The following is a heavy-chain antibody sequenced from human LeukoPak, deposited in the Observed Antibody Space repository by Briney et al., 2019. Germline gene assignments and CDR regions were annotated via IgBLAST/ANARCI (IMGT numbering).Heavy chain of an antibody. D-gene: IGHD1-26*01. CDR3: ARDRNSGSYCSDY. J-gene: IGHJ4*02. Sequence: DSVKVLCKAPGYTFTSYYLHSVRQAHEQGPEWVGIINPSSAYTTYSQKFQGRVTMTRDTSTSTVYMELSSLTSEDTAVYYCARDRNSGSYCSDYWGQGTLVTVSS. CDR1: GYTFTSYY. CDR2: INPSSAYT. V-gene: IGHV1-46*01.